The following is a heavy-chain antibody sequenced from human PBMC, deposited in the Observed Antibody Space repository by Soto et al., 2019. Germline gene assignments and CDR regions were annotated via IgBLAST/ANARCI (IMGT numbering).Heavy chain of an antibody. CDR1: GFTFSSYG. D-gene: IGHD1-7*01. J-gene: IGHJ6*02. V-gene: IGHV3-33*01. CDR3: AREAGTTRYYGMDV. CDR2: IWYDGSNK. Sequence: QVQLVESGGGVVQPGRSLRLSCAASGFTFSSYGMHWVRQAPGKGLEWVAVIWYDGSNKYYADSVKGRFTISRDKSKNTLYLQMNSLRADDTAVYYCAREAGTTRYYGMDVWGQGTTVTVSS.